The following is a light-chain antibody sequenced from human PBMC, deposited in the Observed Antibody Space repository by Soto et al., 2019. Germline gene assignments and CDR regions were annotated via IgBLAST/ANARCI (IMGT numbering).Light chain of an antibody. J-gene: IGKJ4*01. CDR2: AAS. CDR3: QQSYSTPQLT. CDR1: QSITSY. V-gene: IGKV1-39*01. Sequence: DIQMTQSPSSLSASVGDRVTITCRAGQSITSYLNWYQQKPGKAPKLLIYAASNLQSGVPSRFXGSGSGTDFTLTISSLQPEDFATYYCQQSYSTPQLTFGGGTKVEIK.